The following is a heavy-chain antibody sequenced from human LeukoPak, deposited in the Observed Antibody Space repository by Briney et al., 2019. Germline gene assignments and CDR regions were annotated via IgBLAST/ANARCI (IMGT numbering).Heavy chain of an antibody. CDR1: GVSISSGGYS. D-gene: IGHD3-10*01. CDR3: ASKTGGSGSYYNQYNWFDP. CDR2: IYHSGST. V-gene: IGHV4-30-2*01. J-gene: IGHJ5*02. Sequence: SETLSLTCAVSGVSISSGGYSWSWIRQPPGKGLEWIGYIYHSGSTYYNPSLKSRVTISVDRSKNQFSLKLSSVTAADTAVYYCASKTGGSGSYYNQYNWFDPWGQGTLVTVSS.